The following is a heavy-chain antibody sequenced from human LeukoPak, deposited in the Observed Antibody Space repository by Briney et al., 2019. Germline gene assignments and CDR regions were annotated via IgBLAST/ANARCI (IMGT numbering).Heavy chain of an antibody. D-gene: IGHD6-19*01. CDR1: GFTFSTYG. CDR2: LRYDGSNK. V-gene: IGHV3-30*02. J-gene: IGHJ6*03. CDR3: AKDEERTGYSSGWYWYYYYYYMDV. Sequence: GGSLRLSCAASGFTFSTYGMHWVRQAPGKGLEWVSFLRYDGSNKYYADSVKGRFTISRDNSKNTLYLQMNSLRAEDTAVYYCAKDEERTGYSSGWYWYYYYYYMDVWGKGTTVTVSS.